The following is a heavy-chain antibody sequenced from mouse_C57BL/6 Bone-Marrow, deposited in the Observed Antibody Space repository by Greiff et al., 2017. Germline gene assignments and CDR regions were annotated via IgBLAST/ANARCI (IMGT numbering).Heavy chain of an antibody. Sequence: VQLQQSGPELVKPGASVKISCKASGYTFTDYYMNWVKQSHGKSLEWIGDINPNNGGTSYNQKFKGKATLTVDKSSSTAYMEHRSLTSEDSAVYYCARGGRDFDYWGQGTTLTVSS. CDR3: ARGGRDFDY. CDR1: GYTFTDYY. J-gene: IGHJ2*01. CDR2: INPNNGGT. V-gene: IGHV1-26*01.